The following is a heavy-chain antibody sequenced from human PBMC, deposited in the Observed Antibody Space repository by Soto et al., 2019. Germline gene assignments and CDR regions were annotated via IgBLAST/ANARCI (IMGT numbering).Heavy chain of an antibody. CDR1: GGSFSTSS. D-gene: IGHD7-27*01. Sequence: QVQLVQSGAQVTDPGTSVKVSCRASGGSFSTSSFVWVRQGPGQGLEWMGGIIPIFSKTNVAPKFQDRITFTADESTRTVYMELSSLRSEDTAIYYCARDVVRSTGGDSWGQGTLVTVSS. J-gene: IGHJ4*02. CDR2: IIPIFSKT. V-gene: IGHV1-69*01. CDR3: ARDVVRSTGGDS.